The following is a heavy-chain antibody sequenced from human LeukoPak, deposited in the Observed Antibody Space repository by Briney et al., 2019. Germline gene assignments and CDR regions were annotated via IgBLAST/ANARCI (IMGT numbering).Heavy chain of an antibody. Sequence: ASVKVSCKASGYTFTGYYMHWVRQAPGQGLEWMGWINPNSGGTNYAQKFQGRVTMTRDTSISTAYMELSRLRAEDTAVYYCARDKYGSGSYSWSKRLDYWGQGTLVTVSS. CDR1: GYTFTGYY. J-gene: IGHJ4*02. V-gene: IGHV1-2*02. D-gene: IGHD3-10*01. CDR3: ARDKYGSGSYSWSKRLDY. CDR2: INPNSGGT.